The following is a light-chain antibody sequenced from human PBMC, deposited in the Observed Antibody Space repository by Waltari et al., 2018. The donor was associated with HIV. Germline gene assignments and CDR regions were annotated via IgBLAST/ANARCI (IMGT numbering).Light chain of an antibody. V-gene: IGKV1-12*01. J-gene: IGKJ1*01. Sequence: DIQMTQSPSSVSASVGDRVTITCRASQDISRWLAWYQQKPGKAPKLLIYAASTLQGGVPSRFSGSGSGTDFTLTISCLQSEDFATYYCQQYYSFPRTFGQGTKVEIK. CDR3: QQYYSFPRT. CDR2: AAS. CDR1: QDISRW.